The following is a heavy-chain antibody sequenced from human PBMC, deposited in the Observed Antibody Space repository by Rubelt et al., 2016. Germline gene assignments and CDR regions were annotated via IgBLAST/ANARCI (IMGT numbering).Heavy chain of an antibody. CDR3: ARYLGIEGDFDY. V-gene: IGHV1-69*04. CDR2: IIPILGIA. CDR1: GGTFSSYA. J-gene: IGHJ4*02. D-gene: IGHD7-27*01. Sequence: LVQSGAEVKKPGSSVKVSCKASGGTFSSYAISWVRQAPGQGLEWMGRIIPILGIANYAQKFQGRVTITADKSTSTAYMELSSLRSEDTAVYYCARYLGIEGDFDYWGQGTLVTVSS.